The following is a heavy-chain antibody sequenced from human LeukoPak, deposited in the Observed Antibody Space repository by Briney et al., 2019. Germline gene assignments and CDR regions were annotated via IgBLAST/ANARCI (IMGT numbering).Heavy chain of an antibody. CDR2: IRYDGSNK. J-gene: IGHJ6*03. V-gene: IGHV3-30*02. D-gene: IGHD2-8*02. CDR1: GFIFSSYS. Sequence: PGGSLRLSCAASGFIFSSYSMNWVRQAPGKGLEWVAFIRYDGSNKYYADSVKGRFTISRDNSKNTLYLQMNSLRAEDTAVYYCAKSGPPHYYYYYCYMDVWGKGTTVTVSS. CDR3: AKSGPPHYYYYYCYMDV.